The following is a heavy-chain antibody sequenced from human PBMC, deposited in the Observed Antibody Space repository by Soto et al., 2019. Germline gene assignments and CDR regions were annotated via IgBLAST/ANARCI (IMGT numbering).Heavy chain of an antibody. Sequence: PGGSLRRSCAASGFTFSSYSMSWVSQAPGKGVEGVSSISGSGGSTYYADSVKGRFPISRDNSKNTLYLQMNSLRAEDAAVYYCAQSRVSYSDLNSWGEARRVNVSS. D-gene: IGHD2-15*01. CDR3: AQSRVSYSDLNS. J-gene: IGHJ4*02. CDR2: ISGSGGST. CDR1: GFTFSSYS. V-gene: IGHV3-23*01.